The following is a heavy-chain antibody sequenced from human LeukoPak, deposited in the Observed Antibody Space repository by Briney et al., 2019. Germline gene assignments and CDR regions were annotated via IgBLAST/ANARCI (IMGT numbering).Heavy chain of an antibody. CDR3: AKATGYLL. V-gene: IGHV3-23*01. CDR1: GFTFSRSP. CDR2: ISDDGYTT. J-gene: IGHJ4*02. D-gene: IGHD1-14*01. Sequence: GGSLRLSCVASGFTFSRSPMTWVRQGPGKGLEWVSSISDDGYTTYYADSVKGRFTVSRDNSENTLFLRMNSLRAEDTAVYYCAKATGYLLWGQGTLVIVSS.